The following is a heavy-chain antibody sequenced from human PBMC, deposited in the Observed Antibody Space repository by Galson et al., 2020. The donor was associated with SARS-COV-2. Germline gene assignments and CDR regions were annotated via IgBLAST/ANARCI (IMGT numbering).Heavy chain of an antibody. Sequence: GGSLRLSCAASGFTFSSYAMHWVRQAPGKGLEWVAVISYDGSNKYYADSVKGRFTISRDNSKNTLYLQMNSLRAEDTAVYYCARALGGNYYYGMDVWGQVTTVTVSS. CDR1: GFTFSSYA. J-gene: IGHJ6*02. CDR3: ARALGGNYYYGMDV. D-gene: IGHD3-3*01. CDR2: ISYDGSNK. V-gene: IGHV3-30*04.